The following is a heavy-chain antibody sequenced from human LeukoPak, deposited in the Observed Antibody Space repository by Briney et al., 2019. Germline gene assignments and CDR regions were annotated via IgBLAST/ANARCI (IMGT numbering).Heavy chain of an antibody. Sequence: PGGSLRLSCAASGFTFSNYGIHWVGQAPGQGLEWVAAIQHDGSKKYYGDSVKGRFTISRDNSKNTVYLQTNSLRAEDTAVYYCGTNNCGRPTCLDYWGQGTLVSVSS. CDR1: GFTFSNYG. CDR3: GTNNCGRPTCLDY. CDR2: IQHDGSKK. J-gene: IGHJ4*02. D-gene: IGHD2-21*01. V-gene: IGHV3-33*05.